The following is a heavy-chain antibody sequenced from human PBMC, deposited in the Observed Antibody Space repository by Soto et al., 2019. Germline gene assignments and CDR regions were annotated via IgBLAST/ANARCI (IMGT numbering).Heavy chain of an antibody. V-gene: IGHV3-21*01. D-gene: IGHD2-15*01. CDR2: ISSSGYI. CDR3: ARGCSGGSCYPGMDV. Sequence: GGSLRLACAASGFNLNSYTINWVRQAPGKRREWLSSISSSGYIFSTDSVRGRFTISRDNAKNSVYLHINSLRAYDTAVYFCARGCSGGSCYPGMDVWGQGTTVTVSS. CDR1: GFNLNSYT. J-gene: IGHJ6*02.